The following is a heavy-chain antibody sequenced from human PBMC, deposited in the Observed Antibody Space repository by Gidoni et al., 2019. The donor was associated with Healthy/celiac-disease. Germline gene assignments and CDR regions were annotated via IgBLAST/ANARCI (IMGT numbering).Heavy chain of an antibody. V-gene: IGHV3-23*01. D-gene: IGHD3-22*01. CDR2: ISGSGGST. CDR3: AKMSSYYYDSSGWKRNDYFDY. J-gene: IGHJ4*02. CDR1: GFTFSSYA. Sequence: EVQLLESGGGLVQPGGSLRLSCAASGFTFSSYAMRWVRQAPGKGLEWVSAISGSGGSTYYADSVKGRFTISRDNSKNTLYLQMNSLRAEDTAVYYCAKMSSYYYDSSGWKRNDYFDYWGQGTLVTVSS.